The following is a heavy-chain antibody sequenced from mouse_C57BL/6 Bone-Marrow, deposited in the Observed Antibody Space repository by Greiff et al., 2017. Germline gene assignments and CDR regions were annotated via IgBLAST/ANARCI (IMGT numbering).Heavy chain of an antibody. Sequence: QVQLQQSGAELVRPGASVTLSCKASGYTFTDYEMHWVKQTPVHGLEWIGAIDPETGGTAYNQKFKGKAILTEDKSSSKAYMELRSLTSEDSVVYYCTRWDTSVVATRAYWCQGTLVTVSA. CDR3: TRWDTSVVATRAY. D-gene: IGHD1-1*01. CDR1: GYTFTDYE. V-gene: IGHV1-15*01. CDR2: IDPETGGT. J-gene: IGHJ3*01.